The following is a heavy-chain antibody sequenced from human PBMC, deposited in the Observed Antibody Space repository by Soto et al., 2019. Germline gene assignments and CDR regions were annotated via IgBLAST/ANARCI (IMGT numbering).Heavy chain of an antibody. D-gene: IGHD2-15*01. CDR2: INPNSGGT. CDR1: GYTFTGHY. Sequence: QVQLVQSGAEVKKPGASVKVSCKASGYTFTGHYMHWVRQAPGQGLEWMGWINPNSGGTNYAQKFQGRVTMTRDTSISTAYMELSRLRSDDTAVYYCARDWSPNGAYCSGGSCYPDYWGQGTLVTVSS. J-gene: IGHJ4*02. CDR3: ARDWSPNGAYCSGGSCYPDY. V-gene: IGHV1-2*02.